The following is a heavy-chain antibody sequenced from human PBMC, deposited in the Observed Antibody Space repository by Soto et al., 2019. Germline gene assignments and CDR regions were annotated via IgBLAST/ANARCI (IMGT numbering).Heavy chain of an antibody. Sequence: GASVKVSCKVSGYTLTELSMHWVRQAPGKGLEWMGGFDPEDGETIYAQKFQGRVTMTEDTSTDTAYMELRSLRSEDTAVYYCATAGELPRSDAFDIWGQGTMVTVSS. CDR3: ATAGELPRSDAFDI. D-gene: IGHD1-26*01. CDR2: FDPEDGET. V-gene: IGHV1-24*01. J-gene: IGHJ3*02. CDR1: GYTLTELS.